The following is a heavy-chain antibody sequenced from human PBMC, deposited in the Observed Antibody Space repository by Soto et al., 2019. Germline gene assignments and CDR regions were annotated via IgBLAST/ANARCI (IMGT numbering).Heavy chain of an antibody. CDR1: GFTFSSYE. V-gene: IGHV3-48*03. Sequence: RGSLRLSCAASGFTFSSYEMNWVRQAPGKGLEWVSYISSSGSTIYYADSVKGRFTISRDNAKNSLYLQMNSLRAEDTAVYYCARAFYYYYGMDVWGQGTTVTVSS. J-gene: IGHJ6*02. CDR2: ISSSGSTI. CDR3: ARAFYYYYGMDV.